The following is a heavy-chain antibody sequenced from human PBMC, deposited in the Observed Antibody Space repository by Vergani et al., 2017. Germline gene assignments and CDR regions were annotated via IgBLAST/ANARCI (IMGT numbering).Heavy chain of an antibody. J-gene: IGHJ4*02. CDR2: IYYSGST. CDR3: ARGTEFIVGATTSFDY. D-gene: IGHD1-26*01. V-gene: IGHV4-31*03. Sequence: QVQLQESGPGLVKPSQTLSLTCTVSGGSISSGGYYWSWIRQHPGKGLEWIGYIYYSGSTNYNPSLKSRVTISVDTSKNQFSLKLSSVTAADTAVYYCARGTEFIVGATTSFDYWGQGTLVTVSS. CDR1: GGSISSGGYY.